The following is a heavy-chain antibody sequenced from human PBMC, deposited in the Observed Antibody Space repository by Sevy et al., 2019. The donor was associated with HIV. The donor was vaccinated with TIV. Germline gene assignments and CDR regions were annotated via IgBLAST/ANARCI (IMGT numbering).Heavy chain of an antibody. Sequence: SETLSLTCSVSGGSISSYYWSWIRQPPGKGLEWIGYIYYSGSANYNPSLKSRVTISVDTSKNQFSLKLSSVTAADTAVYYCASGRGSGSYYKFDYWGQGTLVTVSS. J-gene: IGHJ4*02. D-gene: IGHD1-26*01. CDR1: GGSISSYY. CDR2: IYYSGSA. V-gene: IGHV4-59*01. CDR3: ASGRGSGSYYKFDY.